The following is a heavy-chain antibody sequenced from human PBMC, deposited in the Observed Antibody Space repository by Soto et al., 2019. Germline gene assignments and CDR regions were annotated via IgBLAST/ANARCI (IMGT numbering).Heavy chain of an antibody. CDR3: AKAGPRWYSSSWYSNWFDP. CDR1: GLTFSSYA. Sequence: PGGSLRLSCAASGLTFSSYAMSWVRRAPGKGLEWVSAISGSGGSTYYADSEKGRFTISRDNSKNTLYLQMNSLRAEDTAVYYCAKAGPRWYSSSWYSNWFDPWGQGTLVTVSS. J-gene: IGHJ5*02. CDR2: ISGSGGST. V-gene: IGHV3-23*01. D-gene: IGHD6-13*01.